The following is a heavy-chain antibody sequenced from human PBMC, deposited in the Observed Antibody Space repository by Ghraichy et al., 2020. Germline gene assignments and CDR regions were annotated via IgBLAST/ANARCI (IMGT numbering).Heavy chain of an antibody. CDR3: ARDRRPPRWRDLAFDD. CDR2: INPNSGGT. CDR1: GYTFTGYY. D-gene: IGHD4-23*01. V-gene: IGHV1-2*02. Sequence: ASVKVSCKASGYTFTGYYMHWVRQAPGQGLEWMGWINPNSGGTNYAQKFQGRVTMTRDTSISTAYMELSRLRSDDTAVYYCARDRRPPRWRDLAFDDWGQGTLVTVSS. J-gene: IGHJ4*02.